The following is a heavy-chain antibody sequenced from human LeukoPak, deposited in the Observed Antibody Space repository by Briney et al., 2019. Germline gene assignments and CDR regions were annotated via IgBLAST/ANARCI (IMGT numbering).Heavy chain of an antibody. J-gene: IGHJ1*01. CDR1: GFTFSSYA. CDR3: ARVCGGDCYSLFQD. CDR2: ISAGGGAT. Sequence: GGSLRLSCAASGFTFSSYAMSWVRQAPGRGLEWVSAISAGGGATYYADSVTGRFTISRDNSKNTLYLQMNILRTEITAVYYCARVCGGDCYSLFQDWGQGTLVTVSS. V-gene: IGHV3-23*01. D-gene: IGHD2-21*01.